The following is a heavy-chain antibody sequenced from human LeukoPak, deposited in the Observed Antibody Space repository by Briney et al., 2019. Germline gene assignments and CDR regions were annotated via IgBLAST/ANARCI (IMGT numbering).Heavy chain of an antibody. V-gene: IGHV3-23*01. CDR3: AKEVGSGIDY. J-gene: IGHJ4*02. Sequence: GGSLRLSCITSGFTFSAYAMTWVRQAPGQGLEWISSIDGSGDKTYYGDSVKGRFTISRDNSKNTLYLQMNSLRAEDTAVYYCAKEVGSGIDYWGQGTLVTVSS. D-gene: IGHD6-19*01. CDR1: GFTFSAYA. CDR2: IDGSGDKT.